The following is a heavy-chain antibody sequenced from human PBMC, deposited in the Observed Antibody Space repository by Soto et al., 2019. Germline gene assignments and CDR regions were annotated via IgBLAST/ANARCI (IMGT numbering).Heavy chain of an antibody. CDR1: GGSFSNNY. V-gene: IGHV4-34*01. J-gene: IGHJ4*02. CDR3: ARGREGYSSSWYVE. CDR2: INHSVSS. D-gene: IGHD6-13*01. Sequence: QVQLQQWGAGLLKPSETVSLTCAVYGGSFSNNYWSWIRQPPGKVLEWIGEINHSVSSNYNPSLKSRVTISVDTSRNQFSLKLSSVNAADTAVYYCARGREGYSSSWYVEWGQGTLVTVSS.